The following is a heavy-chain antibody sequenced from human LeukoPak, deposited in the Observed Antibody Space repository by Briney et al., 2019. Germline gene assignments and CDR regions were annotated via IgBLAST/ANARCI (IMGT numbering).Heavy chain of an antibody. CDR1: GYTFTSYG. CDR3: ARRYCSSTSCYHIDY. Sequence: ASVKVSCKASGYTFTSYGISWVRQAPGQGLEWMGWISAYNGNTNYAQKLQGRVNMTTDTSTSTAYMELRSLRSDDTAVYYCARRYCSSTSCYHIDYWGQGTLVTVSS. CDR2: ISAYNGNT. D-gene: IGHD2-2*01. V-gene: IGHV1-18*01. J-gene: IGHJ4*02.